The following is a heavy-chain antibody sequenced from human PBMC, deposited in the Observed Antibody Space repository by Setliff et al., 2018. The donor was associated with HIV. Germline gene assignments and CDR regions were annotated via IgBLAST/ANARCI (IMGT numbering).Heavy chain of an antibody. V-gene: IGHV3-48*01. CDR1: GFTFGNYA. Sequence: PGGSLRLSCTASGFTFGNYAMSWVRQAPGKGLEWVTYMGFTSTSITYADSVKGRFTISRDNAKNSLYLQMNSLRVEDTAVYYCVRDHLWAFDYWGQGTLVTVSS. J-gene: IGHJ4*02. D-gene: IGHD1-26*01. CDR3: VRDHLWAFDY. CDR2: MGFTSTSI.